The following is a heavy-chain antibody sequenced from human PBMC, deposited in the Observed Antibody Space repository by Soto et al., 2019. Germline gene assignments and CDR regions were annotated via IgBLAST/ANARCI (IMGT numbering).Heavy chain of an antibody. J-gene: IGHJ4*02. V-gene: IGHV4-39*01. CDR2: IFYSGST. CDR1: GGSISSGTYY. Sequence: XGTLSLTCTVSGGSISSGTYYWGWIRQPPGEGLEWIGSIFYSGSTYYNPSLKSRVTISVDTSKNQFSLKLSPVTAADTAVYYCARHADRGQLVTAFDYWGQGTLVTVSS. CDR3: ARHADRGQLVTAFDY. D-gene: IGHD6-6*01.